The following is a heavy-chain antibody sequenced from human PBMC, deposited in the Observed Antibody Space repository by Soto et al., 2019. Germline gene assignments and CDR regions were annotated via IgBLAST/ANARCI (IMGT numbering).Heavy chain of an antibody. D-gene: IGHD1-26*01. CDR2: ISYDGSNK. Sequence: PGGSLRLSCAASGFTFSSYAMHWVRQAPGKGLEWVAVISYDGSNKYYADSVKGRFTISRDNSKNTLYLQMNSLRAEDTAVYYCARGRVGSMDVWGQGTTVTVSS. J-gene: IGHJ6*02. CDR3: ARGRVGSMDV. CDR1: GFTFSSYA. V-gene: IGHV3-30-3*01.